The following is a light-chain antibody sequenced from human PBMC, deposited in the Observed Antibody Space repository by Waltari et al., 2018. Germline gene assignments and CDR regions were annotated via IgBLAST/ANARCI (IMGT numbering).Light chain of an antibody. CDR3: QQCNTWPIT. V-gene: IGKV3D-15*01. CDR2: DAS. CDR1: QYIRSD. J-gene: IGKJ5*01. Sequence: EIVMMQSPVTLSVYPGERATLSCRASQYIRSDLAWYQQKPGQAPRLLIYDASARATGIPARFSGSGSGTEFTLTISSLQSEDSAVYYCQQCNTWPITFGQGTRLEI.